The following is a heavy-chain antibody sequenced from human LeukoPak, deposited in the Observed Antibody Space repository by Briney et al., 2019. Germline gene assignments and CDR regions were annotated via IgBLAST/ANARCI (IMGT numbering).Heavy chain of an antibody. J-gene: IGHJ4*02. CDR2: TYYRSKWYN. D-gene: IGHD3-3*01. V-gene: IGHV6-1*01. Sequence: SQTLSLTCGISGDSVSSKSVAWTWIRQSPSRGLEWLGRTYYRSKWYNDYAVSVKSRITINPDTSKNQFSLQLNSMTPEDTAVYYCARDDSSFYYFDYWGQGTLVTVAS. CDR1: GDSVSSKSVA. CDR3: ARDDSSFYYFDY.